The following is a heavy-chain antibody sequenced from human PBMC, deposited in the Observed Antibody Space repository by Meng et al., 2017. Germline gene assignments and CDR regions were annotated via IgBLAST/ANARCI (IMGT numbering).Heavy chain of an antibody. Sequence: ESLKISCTVSGGSISSSYWSWIRQPPGKGLEWIGYIYYSGSTNYNHSLKSRVTISVDTSKNQFSLKLSSVTAADTAVYYCASDGPREYDFWSWRYYYYGMDVWGQGTTVTVSS. J-gene: IGHJ6*02. CDR2: IYYSGST. CDR3: ASDGPREYDFWSWRYYYYGMDV. CDR1: GGSISSSY. V-gene: IGHV4-59*01. D-gene: IGHD3-3*01.